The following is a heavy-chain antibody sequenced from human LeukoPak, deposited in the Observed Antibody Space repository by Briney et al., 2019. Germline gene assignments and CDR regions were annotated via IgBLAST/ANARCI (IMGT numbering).Heavy chain of an antibody. CDR2: INPNSGGT. CDR3: ARGEGLSSSWYDFGYYYYYYMDV. Sequence: GASVKVSCKASGYTFTGYYMHWVRQAPGQGLEWMGWINPNSGGTNYAQKFQGRVTMTRDTSISTAYMALSRLRSDDTAVYYCARGEGLSSSWYDFGYYYYYYMDVWGKGTTVTISS. V-gene: IGHV1-2*02. D-gene: IGHD6-13*01. J-gene: IGHJ6*03. CDR1: GYTFTGYY.